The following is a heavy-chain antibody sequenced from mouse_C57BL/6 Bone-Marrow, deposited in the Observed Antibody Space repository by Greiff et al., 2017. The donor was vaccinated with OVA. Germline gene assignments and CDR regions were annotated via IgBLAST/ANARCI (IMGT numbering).Heavy chain of an antibody. CDR2: ISYDGSN. J-gene: IGHJ2*01. CDR1: GYSITSGYY. CDR3: ARDDYYGRFDY. V-gene: IGHV3-6*01. D-gene: IGHD1-1*01. Sequence: EVQLQQSGPGLVKPSPSLSLTCSVTGYSITSGYYWNWIRQFPGNKLEWMGYISYDGSNNYNPSLKNRISITRDTSKNQFFLKLNSVTTEDTATXYCARDDYYGRFDYWGQGTTLTVSS.